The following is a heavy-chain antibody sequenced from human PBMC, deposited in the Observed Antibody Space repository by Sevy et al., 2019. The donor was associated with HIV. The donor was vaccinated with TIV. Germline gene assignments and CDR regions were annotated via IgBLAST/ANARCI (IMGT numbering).Heavy chain of an antibody. J-gene: IGHJ4*02. D-gene: IGHD3-3*02. V-gene: IGHV5-51*01. CDR3: ARGVLASYFDY. CDR2: IYPGDSDV. Sequence: GESLKISCKGSGYNFPNYGIAWVRQMPGKDLEWMGTIYPGDSDVRYSPSFQGQVTFSADKSISTAYLQWSSLKASDSAIYYCARGVLASYFDYWGQGTLVTVSS. CDR1: GYNFPNYG.